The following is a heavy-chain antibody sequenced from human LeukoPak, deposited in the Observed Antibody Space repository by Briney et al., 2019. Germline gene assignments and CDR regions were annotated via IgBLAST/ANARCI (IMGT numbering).Heavy chain of an antibody. V-gene: IGHV3-21*01. D-gene: IGHD5-18*01. Sequence: PGGSLRLSCAASGFTFSSYSMNWVRQAPGKGLEWVSSISSSSSYIYYADSVKGRFTISRDNAKNSLYLQMNSLRAEDTAVYYCACHRYTYSYGYNFDYWGQGTLVTVSS. J-gene: IGHJ4*02. CDR3: ACHRYTYSYGYNFDY. CDR2: ISSSSSYI. CDR1: GFTFSSYS.